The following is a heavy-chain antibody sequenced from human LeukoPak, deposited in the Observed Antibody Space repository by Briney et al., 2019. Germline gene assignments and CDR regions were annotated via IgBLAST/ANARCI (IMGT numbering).Heavy chain of an antibody. V-gene: IGHV3-48*01. CDR1: GLTFRNFD. J-gene: IGHJ5*02. CDR2: ISTIGSTL. CDR3: GQNTVTPAKLQAT. D-gene: IGHD4-17*01. Sequence: GGSLRLSCAGSGLTFRNFDVNWVRQAPGKGLEWVSYISTIGSTLYYADPVKGRLTISRANAKNSRYLQMNTLRAEEPAFYSCGQNTVTPAKLQATWGQGTLVTVSS.